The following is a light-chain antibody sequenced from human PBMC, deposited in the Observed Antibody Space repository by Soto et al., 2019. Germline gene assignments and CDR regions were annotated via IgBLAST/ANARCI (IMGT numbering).Light chain of an antibody. CDR2: GAS. V-gene: IGKV3-20*01. CDR3: QQYGSSPLT. CDR1: QSVSSNY. Sequence: DIVLTQSPGTLSLSPGERATLSCRASQSVSSNYVAWYQQKPGQAPRLLIHGASSRATGIPDRFSGSGSGTDFTLTISRLEPADFAVYYCQQYGSSPLTFGGGTKVDI. J-gene: IGKJ4*01.